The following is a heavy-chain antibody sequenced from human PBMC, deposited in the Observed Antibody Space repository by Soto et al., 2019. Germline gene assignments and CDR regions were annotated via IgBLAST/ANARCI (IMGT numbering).Heavy chain of an antibody. V-gene: IGHV1-8*01. CDR3: AREKSYGYADY. CDR1: GYSFTRYD. CDR2: MNPNSGNT. D-gene: IGHD5-18*01. J-gene: IGHJ4*02. Sequence: QVPLVQSGAEVKKPGASVKVSCKASGYSFTRYDIKVVRQATGQGLEWMGWMNPNSGNTGYAQKFQGRVTMTRNTSISKAYMELSSLRSEDTAVYYCAREKSYGYADYWGQGTLVTVSS.